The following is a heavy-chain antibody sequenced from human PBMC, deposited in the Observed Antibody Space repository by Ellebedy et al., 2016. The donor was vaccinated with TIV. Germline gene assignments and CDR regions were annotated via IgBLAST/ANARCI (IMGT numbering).Heavy chain of an antibody. CDR3: ARGGYSSGWYSRYYFDY. CDR2: IYYSGST. J-gene: IGHJ4*02. Sequence: SETLSLTCTVSGGSISSYYWSWIRQPPGKGLEWIGYIYYSGSTNYNPSLKSRVTISVDTSKNQFSLKLSSVTAADTAVYYCARGGYSSGWYSRYYFDYWGQGTLVTVSS. D-gene: IGHD6-19*01. CDR1: GGSISSYY. V-gene: IGHV4-59*12.